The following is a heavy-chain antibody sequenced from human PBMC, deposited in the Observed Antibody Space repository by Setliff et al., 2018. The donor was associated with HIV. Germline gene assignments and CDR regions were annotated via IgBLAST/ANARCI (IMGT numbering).Heavy chain of an antibody. J-gene: IGHJ6*03. Sequence: SETLSLTCTVSGGSINRIDYYWGWIRQSPGKGLEWIGNVYYDGTTYYNPSLKSRVTISVDTSKNQFSLKLTSVTAADTAMYFCARDERDYSGSGGGRYMDVWGEGTPVTVSS. CDR1: GGSINRIDYY. CDR3: ARDERDYSGSGGGRYMDV. V-gene: IGHV4-39*07. CDR2: VYYDGTT. D-gene: IGHD3-10*01.